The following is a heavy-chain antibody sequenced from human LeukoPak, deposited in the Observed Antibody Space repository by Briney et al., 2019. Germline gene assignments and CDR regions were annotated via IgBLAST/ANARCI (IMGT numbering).Heavy chain of an antibody. J-gene: IGHJ4*02. Sequence: PGGSLRLSCAASGFTFSNAWMSWVRQAPGKGLEWVGRIKSKTDGGTTDYAAPVKGRFTISRDDSKNTLYLQMNSLKTEDTAVYYCTTDQYYDFWSGYYDYWGQGTLVTVSS. V-gene: IGHV3-15*01. D-gene: IGHD3-3*01. CDR1: GFTFSNAW. CDR2: IKSKTDGGTT. CDR3: TTDQYYDFWSGYYDY.